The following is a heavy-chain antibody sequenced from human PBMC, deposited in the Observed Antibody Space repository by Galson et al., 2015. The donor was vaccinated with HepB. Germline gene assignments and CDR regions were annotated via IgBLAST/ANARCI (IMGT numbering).Heavy chain of an antibody. J-gene: IGHJ5*02. CDR2: IIPILGIA. CDR1: GGTFSSYA. Sequence: SVKVSCKASGGTFSSYAISWVRQAPGQGLEWMGRIIPILGIANYAQKFQGRVTITADKSTSTAYMELSRLRSDDTAVYYCARGANMLAVAGTYNWFDPWGQGTLVTVSS. V-gene: IGHV1-69*04. D-gene: IGHD6-19*01. CDR3: ARGANMLAVAGTYNWFDP.